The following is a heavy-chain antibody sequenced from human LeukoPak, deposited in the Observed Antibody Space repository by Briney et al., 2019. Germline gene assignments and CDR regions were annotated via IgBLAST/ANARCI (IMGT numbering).Heavy chain of an antibody. CDR2: IYTSGST. CDR1: GGSISSYY. D-gene: IGHD2-2*02. V-gene: IGHV4-4*07. Sequence: PSETLSLTCTVSGGSISSYYWSWIRQPAGKGLEWIGRIYTSGSTNYNPSLKSRVTMSVDTSKNQFSLKLSSVTAADTAVYYCARQIGYCSSTSCYTLPGDYYYGMDVWGQGTTVTVSS. CDR3: ARQIGYCSSTSCYTLPGDYYYGMDV. J-gene: IGHJ6*02.